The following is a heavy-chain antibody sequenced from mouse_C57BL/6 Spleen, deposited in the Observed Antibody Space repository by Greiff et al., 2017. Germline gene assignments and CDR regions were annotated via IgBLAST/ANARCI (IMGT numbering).Heavy chain of an antibody. J-gene: IGHJ1*03. V-gene: IGHV5-4*01. Sequence: EVQRVESGGGLVKPGGSLKLSCAASGFTFSSYAMSWVRQTPEKRLEWVATISDGGSYTYYPDNVKGRFTISRDNAKNNLYLQMSHLKSEDTAMYYCARGGNGNSWYFDVWGTGTTVTVSS. CDR1: GFTFSSYA. CDR3: ARGGNGNSWYFDV. CDR2: ISDGGSYT. D-gene: IGHD2-1*01.